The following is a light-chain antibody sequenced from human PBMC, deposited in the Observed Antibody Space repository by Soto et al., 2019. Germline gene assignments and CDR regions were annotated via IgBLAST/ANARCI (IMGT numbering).Light chain of an antibody. CDR3: QQYYSYWT. Sequence: DIQMTQSPSPLSASVGDRVTITCRASQSISSWLAWYQQQPGKAPKLLIYDASSLESGVPSRFSGSGSETEFTLAISSLQPDDSATYYCQQYYSYWTFCQGTKVDIK. V-gene: IGKV1-5*01. J-gene: IGKJ1*01. CDR2: DAS. CDR1: QSISSW.